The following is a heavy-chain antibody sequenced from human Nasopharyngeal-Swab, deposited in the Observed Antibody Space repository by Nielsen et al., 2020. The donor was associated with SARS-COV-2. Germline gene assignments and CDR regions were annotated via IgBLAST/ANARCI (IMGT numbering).Heavy chain of an antibody. CDR1: GFTFSSYA. CDR2: ISGSGGST. D-gene: IGHD3-16*02. J-gene: IGHJ4*02. CDR3: ANSERGYDYVWGSYRYGTVGVFDY. V-gene: IGHV3-23*01. Sequence: GGSLRLSCVASGFTFSSYAMSWVRQAPGKGLEWVSAISGSGGSTYYADSVKGRFTISRDNSKNTLYLQMNSLRAEDTAVYYCANSERGYDYVWGSYRYGTVGVFDYWGQGTLVTVSS.